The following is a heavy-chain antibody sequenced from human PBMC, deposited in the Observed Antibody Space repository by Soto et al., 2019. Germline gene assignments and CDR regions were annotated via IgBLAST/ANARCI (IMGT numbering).Heavy chain of an antibody. J-gene: IGHJ6*02. D-gene: IGHD6-6*01. CDR1: GFTFSSYG. CDR3: AKAYSSSSPGYYGMDV. V-gene: IGHV3-30*18. Sequence: LRLSCAASGFTFSSYGMHWVRQAPGKGLEWVAVISYDGSNKYYADSVKGRFTISRDNSKNTLYLQMNSLRAEDTAVYYCAKAYSSSSPGYYGMDVWGQGTTVTVSS. CDR2: ISYDGSNK.